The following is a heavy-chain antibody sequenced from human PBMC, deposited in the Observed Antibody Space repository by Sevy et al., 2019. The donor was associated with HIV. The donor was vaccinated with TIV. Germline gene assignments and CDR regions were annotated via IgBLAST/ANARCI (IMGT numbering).Heavy chain of an antibody. V-gene: IGHV3-21*01. CDR2: ISSSSSYI. J-gene: IGHJ6*03. CDR1: GFTFSSYS. Sequence: GGSLRLSCAASGFTFSSYSMNWVRQAPGKGLEWVSSISSSSSYIYYADSVKGRFTISRDNAKNSLYLQMNSLRAEDTAVYYCARDPGVGSGSWGYYYYMDVWGKGTTVTVSS. CDR3: ARDPGVGSGSWGYYYYMDV. D-gene: IGHD3-10*01.